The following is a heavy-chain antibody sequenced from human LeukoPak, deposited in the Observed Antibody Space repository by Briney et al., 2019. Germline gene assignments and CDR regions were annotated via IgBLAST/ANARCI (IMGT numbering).Heavy chain of an antibody. V-gene: IGHV1-69*13. Sequence: ASVKVSCKASGYTFTGYYMHWVRQAPGQGLEWMGGIIPIFGTANYAQKFQGRVTITADESTSTAYMELSSLRSEDTAVYYCASAWGSGPFDYWGQGTLVTVSS. CDR1: GYTFTGYY. D-gene: IGHD3-10*01. J-gene: IGHJ4*02. CDR3: ASAWGSGPFDY. CDR2: IIPIFGTA.